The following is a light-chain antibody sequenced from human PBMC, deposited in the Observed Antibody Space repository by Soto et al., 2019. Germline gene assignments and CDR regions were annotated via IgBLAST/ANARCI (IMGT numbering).Light chain of an antibody. CDR3: ISYTSDDVRYV. Sequence: ALTQPASVSGPPGQSITISCTGTSSDVGAYNYVSWYQQHPGKAPKLMIYEVSNRPSGVSNRFSGSKSGNTASLTISGLQSEDEADYYCISYTSDDVRYVFGTGTKVTVL. V-gene: IGLV2-14*01. J-gene: IGLJ1*01. CDR1: SSDVGAYNY. CDR2: EVS.